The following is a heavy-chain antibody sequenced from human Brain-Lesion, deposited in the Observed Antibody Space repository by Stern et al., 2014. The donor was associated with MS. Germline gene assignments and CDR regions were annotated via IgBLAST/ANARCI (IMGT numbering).Heavy chain of an antibody. V-gene: IGHV3-9*01. CDR2: ISWNSGTI. D-gene: IGHD1-14*01. J-gene: IGHJ4*02. CDR1: GFTFDDYA. Sequence: MQLVQSGGDLVQPGRSQRLSCAAFGFTFDDYAMHWVPQAPGKGLEWVAGISWNSGTIGYADSVKGRFTTSRDNAYSSLYLQMNSLRPEDTALYYCARDITGSSAYFAYWGQGTLVTVSS. CDR3: ARDITGSSAYFAY.